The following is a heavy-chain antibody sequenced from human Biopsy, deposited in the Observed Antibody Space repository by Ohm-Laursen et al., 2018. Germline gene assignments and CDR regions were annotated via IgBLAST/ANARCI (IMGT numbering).Heavy chain of an antibody. CDR1: GGSISGYY. CDR2: IYYHNGRS. D-gene: IGHD3-22*01. V-gene: IGHV4-59*01. Sequence: SDTLSLTCTVSGGSISGYYWTWIRQSPGKGLEWIGYIYYHNGRSSYNPSLQSRVTISVDTSKNHFSLRLRSVTPADTAIYYCARDRGYYSDRTVPGYFDLWGRGTLVTVSS. CDR3: ARDRGYYSDRTVPGYFDL. J-gene: IGHJ2*01.